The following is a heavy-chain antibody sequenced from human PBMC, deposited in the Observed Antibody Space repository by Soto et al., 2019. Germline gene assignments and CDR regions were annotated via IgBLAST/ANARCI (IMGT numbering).Heavy chain of an antibody. J-gene: IGHJ4*02. CDR1: GFTFTSSA. CDR2: IVVGSGNT. V-gene: IGHV1-58*01. CDR3: ASDYDYGGTPLVDY. Sequence: QMQLVQSGPEVKKPGTSVKVSCKASGFTFTSSAVQWVRQARGQRLEWIGWIVVGSGNTNYAQKFQERVTITRDMSTSTAYMELSSLRSEDTAVYYCASDYDYGGTPLVDYWGQGTLVTVSS. D-gene: IGHD4-17*01.